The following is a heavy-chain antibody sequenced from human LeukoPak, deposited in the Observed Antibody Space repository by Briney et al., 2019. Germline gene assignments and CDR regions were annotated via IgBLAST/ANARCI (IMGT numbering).Heavy chain of an antibody. CDR2: IYHSGST. V-gene: IGHV4-38-2*01. Sequence: SETLSLTCAVSGYSISSGYYWGWIRQPPGKGLGWIGSIYHSGSTYYNPSLKSRVTISVDTSKNQFSLKLSSVTAADTAVYYCAGIYGAFDIWGQGTMVTVSS. CDR1: GYSISSGYY. D-gene: IGHD2/OR15-2a*01. J-gene: IGHJ3*02. CDR3: AGIYGAFDI.